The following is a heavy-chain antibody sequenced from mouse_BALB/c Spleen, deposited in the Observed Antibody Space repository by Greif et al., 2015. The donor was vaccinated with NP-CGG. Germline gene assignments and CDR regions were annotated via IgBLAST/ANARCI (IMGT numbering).Heavy chain of an antibody. D-gene: IGHD1-1*01. CDR3: ARECYGSRAY. J-gene: IGHJ3*01. V-gene: IGHV1-69*02. CDR2: IDPSDSYT. Sequence: VQLQQSGAELVKPGASVKLSYKASGYTFTSYWMHWVKQRPGQGLEWIGEIDPSDSYTNYNQKFKGKATLTVDKSSSTAYVQLSSLTSEDSAVYYSARECYGSRAYWGQGALVAVSA. CDR1: GYTFTSYW.